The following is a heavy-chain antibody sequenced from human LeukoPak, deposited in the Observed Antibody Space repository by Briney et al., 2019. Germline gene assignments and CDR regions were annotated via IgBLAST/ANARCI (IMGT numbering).Heavy chain of an antibody. J-gene: IGHJ6*02. V-gene: IGHV1-18*01. Sequence: GASVTVSCKASGYTFTSYGISWVRQAPGQGLEWMGWISAYNGNTNYAQKLQGRVTMTTDTSTSTAYMELSSLRSEDTAVYYCARGRRSITIFGVVKNLYYYYGMDVWGQGTTVTVSS. CDR2: ISAYNGNT. CDR1: GYTFTSYG. D-gene: IGHD3-3*01. CDR3: ARGRRSITIFGVVKNLYYYYGMDV.